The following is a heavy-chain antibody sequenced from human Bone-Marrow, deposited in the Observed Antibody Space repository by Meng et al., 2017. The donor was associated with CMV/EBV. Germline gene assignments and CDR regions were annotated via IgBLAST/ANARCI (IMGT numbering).Heavy chain of an antibody. CDR3: ARDSKGADPGYYYGMDV. Sequence: ASVKVSCKASGYTFTSYGISWVRQAPGQGLEWMGWISAYNGNTNYAQKLQGRVTMTTDTSTSTAYMELRSLRSDDTAVYYCARDSKGADPGYYYGMDVWGQGTTVTVSS. V-gene: IGHV1-18*01. J-gene: IGHJ6*02. CDR1: GYTFTSYG. CDR2: ISAYNGNT. D-gene: IGHD2-2*01.